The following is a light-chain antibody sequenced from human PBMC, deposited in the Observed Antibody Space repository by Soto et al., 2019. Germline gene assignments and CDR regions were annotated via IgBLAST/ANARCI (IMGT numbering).Light chain of an antibody. J-gene: IGKJ1*01. CDR1: QSISSW. Sequence: DVQMTQSPSTLSATAGDRVTITCRASQSISSWLAWYQHKPGKAPKLLIYAASSLQSGVPSRFSGSGSGTDFTLTISSLQSEDFAVYYCQHYSVWPPTFGRGTKVDIK. V-gene: IGKV1-5*01. CDR2: AAS. CDR3: QHYSVWPPT.